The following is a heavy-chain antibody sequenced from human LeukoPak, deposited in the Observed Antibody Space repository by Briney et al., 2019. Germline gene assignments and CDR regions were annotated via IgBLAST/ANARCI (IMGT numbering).Heavy chain of an antibody. J-gene: IGHJ4*02. CDR3: ARDVAVAGYYFDY. V-gene: IGHV3-33*01. Sequence: PGGSLRLSCAASGFTFSSYGMHWVRQAPGKGLEWVAVIWYDGSNKYYADSVKGRFTISRDNSKNTLYLQMNSLRAEDTAVYYCARDVAVAGYYFDYWGQGTLVTVSS. D-gene: IGHD6-19*01. CDR2: IWYDGSNK. CDR1: GFTFSSYG.